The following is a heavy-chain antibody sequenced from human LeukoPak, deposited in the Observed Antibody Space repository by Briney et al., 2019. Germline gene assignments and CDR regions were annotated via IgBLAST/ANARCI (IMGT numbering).Heavy chain of an antibody. J-gene: IGHJ4*02. CDR1: GFTFDDYA. CDR2: ISWNSGSI. CDR3: AKDNGDILTGYYAN. D-gene: IGHD3-9*01. V-gene: IGHV3-9*01. Sequence: GGSLRLSCAASGFTFDDYAMHWVRQAPGKGLEWVSGISWNSGSIGYADSVKGRFTISRDNAKNSLYLQMNSLRAEDTALHYCAKDNGDILTGYYANWGQGTLVTVSS.